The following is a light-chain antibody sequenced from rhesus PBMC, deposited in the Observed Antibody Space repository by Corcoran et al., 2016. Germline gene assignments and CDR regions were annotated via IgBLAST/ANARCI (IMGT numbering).Light chain of an antibody. Sequence: DIQMTQSPSSLSASVGDRVTITCRASQGISSWLAWYQQKPGKAPKLLIYTASSLQRGGPSRFRGSGSGKDFTLTINSLQPEDFATYYCQQYNSAPYSFGQGTKVEIK. CDR3: QQYNSAPYS. CDR1: QGISSW. J-gene: IGKJ2*01. CDR2: TAS. V-gene: IGKV1-21*01.